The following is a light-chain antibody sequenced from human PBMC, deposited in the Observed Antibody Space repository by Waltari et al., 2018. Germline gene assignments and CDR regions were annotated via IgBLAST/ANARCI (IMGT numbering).Light chain of an antibody. J-gene: IGKJ2*01. CDR3: QQYGSSILYT. CDR1: QSLTKRY. V-gene: IGKV3-20*01. Sequence: VLTQSPGTLSLSPGDRATLSCRASQSLTKRYLAWYQQNPGQDPRLLIYGASSRAACIPHSFSGSGSGTDFTLTISRLEPEDFAVYYCQQYGSSILYTFGQGTKLEIK. CDR2: GAS.